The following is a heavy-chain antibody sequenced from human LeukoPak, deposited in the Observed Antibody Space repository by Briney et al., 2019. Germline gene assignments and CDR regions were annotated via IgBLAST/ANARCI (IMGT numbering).Heavy chain of an antibody. D-gene: IGHD6-19*01. CDR3: ARDLSSGFDY. CDR2: IRDDGSEK. V-gene: IGHV3-30*02. Sequence: GGSLRLSCAASGFMFSEYGMHWVRQTPGKGLEWVAFIRDDGSEKSFADSVKGRFTISRDNAKNSLYLQMNSLRAEDTAVYYCARDLSSGFDYWGQGTLVTVSS. CDR1: GFMFSEYG. J-gene: IGHJ4*02.